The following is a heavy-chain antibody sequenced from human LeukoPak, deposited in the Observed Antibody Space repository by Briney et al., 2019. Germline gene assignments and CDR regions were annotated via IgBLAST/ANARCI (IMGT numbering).Heavy chain of an antibody. CDR1: GYIFTNYW. V-gene: IGHV5-51*01. J-gene: IGHJ4*02. CDR3: ARQSRDGSKTRGYYFDY. D-gene: IGHD3-10*01. Sequence: GESLKISFQASGYIFTNYWIGWVRQMPGKGLESMGIIYPADSDTTYSPSFQGQVTISADKSINTVYLQWSSLKASDTAMYYCARQSRDGSKTRGYYFDYWGQGTLVTVSS. CDR2: IYPADSDT.